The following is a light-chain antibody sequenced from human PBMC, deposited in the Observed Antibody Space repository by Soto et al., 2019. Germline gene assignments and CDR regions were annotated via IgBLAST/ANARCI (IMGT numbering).Light chain of an antibody. CDR1: QSVSSR. V-gene: IGKV3-15*01. J-gene: IGKJ1*01. CDR2: GAS. Sequence: EIVLTQSPGTLSLSPGERATLSCRASQSVSSRLAWYQQKPGQSPRRLIYGASTRATGIPARFSSSGSGTEFTLTISSLQSADFGVYYCHQYNNLWTFGQGTKV. CDR3: HQYNNLWT.